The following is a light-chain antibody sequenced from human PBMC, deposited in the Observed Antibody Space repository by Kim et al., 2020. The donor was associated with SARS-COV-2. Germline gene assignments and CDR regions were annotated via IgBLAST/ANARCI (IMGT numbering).Light chain of an antibody. CDR2: DVS. Sequence: GQSFTISCTGTSSDVGGYNYVSWYQQHPGKAPKLMIFDVSKRPSGVSNRFSGSKSGNSASLTISGLQAEDEADYYCSSYTNSATYVFGTGTKVTVL. V-gene: IGLV2-14*04. CDR1: SSDVGGYNY. J-gene: IGLJ1*01. CDR3: SSYTNSATYV.